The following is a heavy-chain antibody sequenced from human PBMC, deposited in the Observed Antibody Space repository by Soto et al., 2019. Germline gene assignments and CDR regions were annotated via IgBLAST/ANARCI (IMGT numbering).Heavy chain of an antibody. CDR2: IYYSGST. V-gene: IGHV4-59*08. D-gene: IGHD6-19*01. CDR3: ARHLPGIAVAGPTPFDY. Sequence: SETLSLTCTVSGGSISSYYWSWIRQPPGKGLEWIGYIYYSGSTNYNPSLKSRVTISVDTSKNQFSLKLSSVTAADTAVYYCARHLPGIAVAGPTPFDYWGQGTLVTVSS. J-gene: IGHJ4*02. CDR1: GGSISSYY.